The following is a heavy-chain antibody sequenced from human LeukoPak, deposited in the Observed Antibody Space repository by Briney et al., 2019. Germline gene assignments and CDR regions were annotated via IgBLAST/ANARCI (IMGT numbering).Heavy chain of an antibody. Sequence: GGSLRLSCAASGFTFSSYAMHWVRQAPGKGLEWVAVISYDGSNKYYADSVKGRFTISRDNSKNTLYLQMNSLRVEDTAVYYCARDRGKYYGVDVWGQGTTVTVSS. D-gene: IGHD3-10*01. CDR1: GFTFSSYA. CDR2: ISYDGSNK. J-gene: IGHJ6*02. CDR3: ARDRGKYYGVDV. V-gene: IGHV3-30-3*01.